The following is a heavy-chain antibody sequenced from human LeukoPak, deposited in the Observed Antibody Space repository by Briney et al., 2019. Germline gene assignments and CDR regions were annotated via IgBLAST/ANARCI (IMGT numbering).Heavy chain of an antibody. CDR3: ASHV. D-gene: IGHD3-16*01. CDR2: IKQDGSET. Sequence: GGSLRLSCAASGFTFSNYWMTWVRQAPGRGLEWVANIKQDGSETYYVDSVKGRFTISRDNAKNLLDLQMNSLRAEDTAVYYCASHVWGQGTLVTVSS. V-gene: IGHV3-7*01. CDR1: GFTFSNYW. J-gene: IGHJ4*02.